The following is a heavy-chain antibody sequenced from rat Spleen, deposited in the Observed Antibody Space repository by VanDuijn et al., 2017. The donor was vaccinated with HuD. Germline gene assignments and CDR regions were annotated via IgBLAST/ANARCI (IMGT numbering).Heavy chain of an antibody. CDR1: GFTFSSYW. CDR3: ATLTPLFAN. CDR2: ITPGGSTT. J-gene: IGHJ3*01. D-gene: IGHD3-4*01. Sequence: EVQLVETGGGLVQPGRSLKLSCVASGFTFSSYWMYWVRQAPGKGLEWVSSITPGGSTTYYRDSVKGRFTISRDNAKSTLYLQMDSLRSEDTATYYCATLTPLFANWGQGTLVTVST. V-gene: IGHV5-58*01.